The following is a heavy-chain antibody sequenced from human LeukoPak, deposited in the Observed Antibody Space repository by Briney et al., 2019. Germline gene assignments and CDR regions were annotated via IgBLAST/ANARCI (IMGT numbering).Heavy chain of an antibody. D-gene: IGHD1-1*01. V-gene: IGHV1-69*04. CDR1: GGTFSSYA. CDR3: ARVGNWSQWYYYYGMDV. Sequence: ASVKVSCKASGGTFSSYAISWVRQAPGQGLEWMGRIIPILGIANYAQKFQGRVTITADKSTSTAYMELSSLRSEDTAVYYCARVGNWSQWYYYYGMDVWGQGTTVTVSS. CDR2: IIPILGIA. J-gene: IGHJ6*02.